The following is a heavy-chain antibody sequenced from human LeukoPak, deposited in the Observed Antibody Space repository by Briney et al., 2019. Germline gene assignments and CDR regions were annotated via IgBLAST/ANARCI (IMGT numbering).Heavy chain of an antibody. Sequence: PSETLSLTCTVSGGSISSGSYYWSWIRQPAGKGLEWIGRIYTSGSTNYNPSLKSRVTISVDTSKNQFSLMLSSVTAADTAVYYCAREYYDSFAFDIWGQGTMVTVSS. J-gene: IGHJ3*02. CDR3: AREYYDSFAFDI. V-gene: IGHV4-61*02. CDR2: IYTSGST. CDR1: GGSISSGSYY. D-gene: IGHD3-22*01.